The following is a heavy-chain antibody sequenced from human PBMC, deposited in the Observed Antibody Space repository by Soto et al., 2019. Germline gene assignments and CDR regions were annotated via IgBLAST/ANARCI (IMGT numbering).Heavy chain of an antibody. CDR2: INHSGST. CDR1: GGSFSGYY. D-gene: IGHD2-2*01. V-gene: IGHV4-34*01. CDR3: AREGCSSTSCYFYYYYYGMDV. J-gene: IGHJ6*02. Sequence: NPSETLSLTCAAYGGSFSGYYWSWIRQPPGKGLEWIGEINHSGSTNYNPSLKSRVTISVDTSKNQFSLKLSSVTAADTAVYYCAREGCSSTSCYFYYYYYGMDVWGQGTTVTVSS.